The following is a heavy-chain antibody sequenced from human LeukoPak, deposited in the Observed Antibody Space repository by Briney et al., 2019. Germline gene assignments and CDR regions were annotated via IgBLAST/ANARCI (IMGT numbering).Heavy chain of an antibody. D-gene: IGHD4-17*01. CDR2: IGYDGSNK. Sequence: GGSLRLSCAASGFTFSSYGMHWVRQAPGKGLEWVAFIGYDGSNKYTADSARGRFTLSRDNSKDTLYLQMNSLRAEDTAVYYCAKRGGTTVTTSNFHMDVWGKGTTVTVSS. V-gene: IGHV3-30*02. J-gene: IGHJ6*03. CDR3: AKRGGTTVTTSNFHMDV. CDR1: GFTFSSYG.